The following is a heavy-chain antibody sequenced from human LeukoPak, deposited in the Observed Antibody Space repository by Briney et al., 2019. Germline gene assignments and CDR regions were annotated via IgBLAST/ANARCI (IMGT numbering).Heavy chain of an antibody. V-gene: IGHV3-23*01. CDR3: AKDRAYGSGSYFGY. Sequence: PGGSLRLSCAASGFTFSSYAMSWVRQAPGKGLEWVSAISGGGGSTYDADSVKGRSTISRDNSKNTLYLQMNSLRAEDTAVYYCAKDRAYGSGSYFGYWGQGTLVTVSS. CDR1: GFTFSSYA. J-gene: IGHJ4*02. D-gene: IGHD3-10*01. CDR2: ISGGGGST.